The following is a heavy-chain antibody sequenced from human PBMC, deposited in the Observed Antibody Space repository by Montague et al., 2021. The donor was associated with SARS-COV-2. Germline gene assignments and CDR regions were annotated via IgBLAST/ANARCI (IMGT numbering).Heavy chain of an antibody. CDR1: GGSISGYY. D-gene: IGHD1-20*01. V-gene: IGHV4-4*07. J-gene: IGHJ4*02. CDR3: VRDQGRSSWNYPDY. CDR2: IYNSGST. Sequence: SETLSLTCTVSGGSISGYYWSWFRQSAGKGLEWIGRIYNSGSTSYNPSLKSRVTMSVDTSKNQFSLILSSVTAADTAVYYCVRDQGRSSWNYPDYWGQGTLVTVSS.